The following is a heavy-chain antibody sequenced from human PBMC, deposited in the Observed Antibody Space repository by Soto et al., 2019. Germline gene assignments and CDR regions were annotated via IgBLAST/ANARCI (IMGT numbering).Heavy chain of an antibody. Sequence: QAQVVQSGAEVRKPGSSVKLSCKASEGTFNSYAIAWVRQAPGQGLEWMGGIIPYYNTLNYAQKFQDRVTITADDSTNTVYMDLSSLRSDDTAVYFCPSAASRWYPYFFDSWAQGTLVTVSS. CDR2: IIPYYNTL. D-gene: IGHD6-13*01. CDR3: PSAASRWYPYFFDS. J-gene: IGHJ4*02. CDR1: EGTFNSYA. V-gene: IGHV1-69*01.